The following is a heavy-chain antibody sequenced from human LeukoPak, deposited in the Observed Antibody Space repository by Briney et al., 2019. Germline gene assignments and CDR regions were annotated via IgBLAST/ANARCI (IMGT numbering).Heavy chain of an antibody. V-gene: IGHV3-48*03. J-gene: IGHJ4*02. CDR3: ARESGYDPGLDY. CDR2: ISSSGSTI. CDR1: GFTFSSYE. D-gene: IGHD5-12*01. Sequence: GGSLRLSCAASGFTFSSYEMNWVRQVPGKGLEWVSYISSSGSTIYYADSVKGRFTISRDNAKNSLYLQMNSLRAEDTAVYYCARESGYDPGLDYWGQGTLVTVSS.